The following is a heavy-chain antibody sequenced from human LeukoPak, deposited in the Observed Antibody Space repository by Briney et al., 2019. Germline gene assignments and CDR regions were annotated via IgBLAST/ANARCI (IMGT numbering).Heavy chain of an antibody. CDR2: ISAYNGNT. D-gene: IGHD2-15*01. Sequence: ASVKVSCKASGYTFTSYGISWVRQAPGQGLEWMGWISAYNGNTNYAQKLQGRVTMTTDTSTSTAHMELRSLRSDDTAVYYCARDWSYCSGGSCRSYNWFDPWGQGTLVTVSS. CDR1: GYTFTSYG. J-gene: IGHJ5*02. V-gene: IGHV1-18*01. CDR3: ARDWSYCSGGSCRSYNWFDP.